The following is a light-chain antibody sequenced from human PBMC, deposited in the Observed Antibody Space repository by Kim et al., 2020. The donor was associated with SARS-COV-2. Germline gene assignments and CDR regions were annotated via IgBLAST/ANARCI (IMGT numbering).Light chain of an antibody. Sequence: ALGPTVRITCKGDSLRSYYASWYQQKPGQAPVLVIYGKNNRPSGIPDRFSGSSSGNTASLTITGAQAEDEADYYCNSRDSSGNFVVFGGGTQLTVL. CDR1: SLRSYY. CDR3: NSRDSSGNFVV. V-gene: IGLV3-19*01. CDR2: GKN. J-gene: IGLJ2*01.